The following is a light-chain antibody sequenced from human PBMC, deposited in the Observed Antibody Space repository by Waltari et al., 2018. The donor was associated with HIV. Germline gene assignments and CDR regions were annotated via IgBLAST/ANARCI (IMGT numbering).Light chain of an antibody. J-gene: IGLJ3*02. CDR3: LRSFTGPRV. CDR2: DTV. CDR1: TGAVTGGLD. Sequence: QAVVTQESSLTVSPGGTVIPTCGSSTGAVTGGLDAHWVPQKPGQGPRNLIYDTVKQHPWRPARFSVSLRGDRAALTFSGAQPEDEADYYRLRSFTGPRVFGGGTHLTVL. V-gene: IGLV7-46*01.